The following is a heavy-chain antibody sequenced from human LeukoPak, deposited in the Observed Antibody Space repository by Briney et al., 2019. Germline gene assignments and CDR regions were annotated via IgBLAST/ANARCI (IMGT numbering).Heavy chain of an antibody. V-gene: IGHV3-11*05. CDR3: ARVRVKGQQQLVRFDY. CDR2: ISSSSSYT. J-gene: IGHJ4*02. CDR1: GFTFSDYY. D-gene: IGHD6-13*01. Sequence: PGGSLRLSCAASGFTFSDYYMSWIRQAPGKGLEWVSYISSSSSYTDYADSVKGRFTISRGNAKNSLYLQMNSLRAEDTAVYYCARVRVKGQQQLVRFDYWGQGTLVTVSS.